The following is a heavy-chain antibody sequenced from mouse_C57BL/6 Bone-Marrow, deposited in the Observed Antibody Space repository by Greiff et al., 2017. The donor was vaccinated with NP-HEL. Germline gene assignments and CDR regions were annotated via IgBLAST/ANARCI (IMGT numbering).Heavy chain of an antibody. CDR3: ARTDYSKPLRYY. CDR2: IYPRSGNT. Sequence: QVQLQQSGAELARPGASVKLSCKASGYTFTSYGISWVKQRTGQGLEWIGEIYPRSGNTYYNEKFKGKATLTADKSSSTAYMELRSLTSEDSAVYFCARTDYSKPLRYYWGQGTTLTVSS. CDR1: GYTFTSYG. J-gene: IGHJ2*01. V-gene: IGHV1-81*01. D-gene: IGHD2-5*01.